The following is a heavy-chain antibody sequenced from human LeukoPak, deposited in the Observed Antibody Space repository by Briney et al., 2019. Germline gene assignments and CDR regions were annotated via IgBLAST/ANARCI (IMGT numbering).Heavy chain of an antibody. V-gene: IGHV4-4*08. CDR1: GGSISSHY. Sequence: SETLSLTCAVSGGSISSHYWNWIRQPPGKGLEWIGNIYTSGSTNYNPSLKSRVTISVDTSKNQFFLNLSSVTAADTAVYYCARRPSPAGHSDYWGQGTLVTVSS. D-gene: IGHD6-13*01. CDR3: ARRPSPAGHSDY. CDR2: IYTSGST. J-gene: IGHJ4*02.